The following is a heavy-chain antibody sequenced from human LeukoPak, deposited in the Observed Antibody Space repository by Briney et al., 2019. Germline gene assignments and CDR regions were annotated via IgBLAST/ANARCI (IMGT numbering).Heavy chain of an antibody. CDR3: ARDRWGLLGGDF. D-gene: IGHD2-8*01. Sequence: PGGSLRLSCAASGFSFSTYWMSWVRQAPGKGLGWVASITQDGSEKYYVDSVKGRFTISRDNAKNSLYLQMNSLRAEDTAVYYCARDRWGLLGGDFWGQGTLVTVSS. CDR2: ITQDGSEK. J-gene: IGHJ4*02. V-gene: IGHV3-7*04. CDR1: GFSFSTYW.